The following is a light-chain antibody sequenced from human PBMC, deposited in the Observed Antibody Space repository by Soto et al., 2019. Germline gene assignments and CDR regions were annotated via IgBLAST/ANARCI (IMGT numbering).Light chain of an antibody. V-gene: IGKV3-15*01. Sequence: EIVMTQSPATLSVSPGESATLSCRASQSVSSNLAWHQQKPGQAPRILMYDASTRATGISARFSGSGSGTEFTLTISSLQSEDFAVYYCHQYGSSPWTFGQGTKVEVK. J-gene: IGKJ1*01. CDR1: QSVSSN. CDR3: HQYGSSPWT. CDR2: DAS.